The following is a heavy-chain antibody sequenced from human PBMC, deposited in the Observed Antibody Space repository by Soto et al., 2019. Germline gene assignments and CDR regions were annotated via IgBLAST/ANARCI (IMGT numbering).Heavy chain of an antibody. CDR2: IDPSDSQT. D-gene: IGHD6-19*01. Sequence: GESLKISCKGSGYSFAGYWITWVRQKPGKGLEWMGRIDPSDSQTYYSPSFRGHVTISVTKSITTVFLQWSSLRAEDTAVYYCAIPPGVYSSGWPNWFDPWGQGTLVTVSS. CDR1: GYSFAGYW. CDR3: AIPPGVYSSGWPNWFDP. V-gene: IGHV5-10-1*01. J-gene: IGHJ5*02.